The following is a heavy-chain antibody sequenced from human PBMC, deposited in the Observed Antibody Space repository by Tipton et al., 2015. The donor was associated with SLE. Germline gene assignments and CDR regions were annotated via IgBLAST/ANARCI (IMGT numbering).Heavy chain of an antibody. CDR3: ARRLDYCSGGSCYYYYGMDV. CDR1: GITFSSYW. CDR2: INSDGSST. D-gene: IGHD2-15*01. Sequence: GSLRLSCAASGITFSSYWMHWVRQAPGKGLVWVSRINSDGSSTSYADSVKGRFTISRDNAKNTLYLQMNSLRAEDTAVYYCARRLDYCSGGSCYYYYGMDVWGQGTTVTVSS. V-gene: IGHV3-74*01. J-gene: IGHJ6*02.